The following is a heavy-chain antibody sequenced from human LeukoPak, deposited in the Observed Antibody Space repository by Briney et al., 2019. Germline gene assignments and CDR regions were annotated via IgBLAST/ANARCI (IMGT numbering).Heavy chain of an antibody. CDR2: INPIFGKA. CDR1: GGTFSSYA. V-gene: IGHV1-69*05. Sequence: ASVKVSCKASGGTFSSYAISWVRQATGQGLEWMGGINPIFGKANYAQKFQGRVTITTNKSTSKAYMELSSLRSEDTAVYYCASTPPPDIVVVPAATYYMDVWGKGTTVTVSS. D-gene: IGHD2-2*01. CDR3: ASTPPPDIVVVPAATYYMDV. J-gene: IGHJ6*03.